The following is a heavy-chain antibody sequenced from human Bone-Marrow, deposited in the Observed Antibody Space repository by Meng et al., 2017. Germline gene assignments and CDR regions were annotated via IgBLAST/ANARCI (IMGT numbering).Heavy chain of an antibody. Sequence: VQRQEYGLGLVKPSAPPSLTCTVSGGSISTYYGSWSRQPAGKGLEWIGRIYTSGSTNYTPSLKSRVTMSVATSKNQFSLKLSSVTAADTAVYYCARAGGVAVAGIFLGFDPWGQGTLVTVSS. CDR1: GGSISTYY. V-gene: IGHV4-4*07. CDR2: IYTSGST. J-gene: IGHJ5*02. CDR3: ARAGGVAVAGIFLGFDP. D-gene: IGHD6-19*01.